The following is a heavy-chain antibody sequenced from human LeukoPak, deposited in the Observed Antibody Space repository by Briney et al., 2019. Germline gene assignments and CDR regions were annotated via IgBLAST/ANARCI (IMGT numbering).Heavy chain of an antibody. CDR2: INPNSGGT. J-gene: IGHJ4*02. CDR1: GYTFTDYY. Sequence: GASVKVSCKASGYTFTDYYMHWVRQAPGQGLEWMGWINPNSGGTNYAQKFQGRVTMTRDTSISTAYMELSRLRSDDTAVYYCARWYSSRGELLETFDYWGQGTLVTVSS. V-gene: IGHV1-2*02. D-gene: IGHD1-26*01. CDR3: ARWYSSRGELLETFDY.